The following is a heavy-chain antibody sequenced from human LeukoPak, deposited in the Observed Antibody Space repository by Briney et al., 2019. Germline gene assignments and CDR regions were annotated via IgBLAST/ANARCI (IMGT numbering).Heavy chain of an antibody. CDR3: ARDYYDSSGYWPPGY. J-gene: IGHJ4*02. D-gene: IGHD3-22*01. CDR2: IIPILGIA. CDR1: GGTFSSYA. Sequence: ASVKVSCKASGGTFSSYAISWVRQAPGQGLEWMGRIIPILGIANYAQKFQGRVTITADKSTSTAYMELSSLRSEDTAVYYCARDYYDSSGYWPPGYWGQGTLVTVSS. V-gene: IGHV1-69*04.